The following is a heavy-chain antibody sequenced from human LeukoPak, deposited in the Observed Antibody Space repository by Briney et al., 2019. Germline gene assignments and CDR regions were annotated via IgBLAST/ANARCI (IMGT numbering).Heavy chain of an antibody. CDR2: IRYDGSNK. D-gene: IGHD6-13*01. CDR1: GFTFSSYS. J-gene: IGHJ3*02. Sequence: GGSLRLSCAASGFTFSSYSMHWVRQAPGKGLEWVAFIRYDGSNKYYADSVKGRFTISRDNSKNTLYLQMNSLRAEDTAVYYCARGGSSWDFAFDIWGQGTMVTVSS. CDR3: ARGGSSWDFAFDI. V-gene: IGHV3-30*02.